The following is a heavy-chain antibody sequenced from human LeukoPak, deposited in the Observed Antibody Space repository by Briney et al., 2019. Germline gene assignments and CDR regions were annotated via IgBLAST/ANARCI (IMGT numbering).Heavy chain of an antibody. CDR2: ISISGDDT. J-gene: IGHJ4*02. CDR3: ANEIRPNDY. V-gene: IGHV3-23*01. CDR1: GFTFSSYA. Sequence: GGSLRLSCAASGFTFSSYAMTWVRQAPGKGLEWLSAISISGDDTYYADSVKGRFTISRDNSKNTLYLQMNSLSADDTAMYYCANEIRPNDYWGQGTLVTVSS. D-gene: IGHD4-17*01.